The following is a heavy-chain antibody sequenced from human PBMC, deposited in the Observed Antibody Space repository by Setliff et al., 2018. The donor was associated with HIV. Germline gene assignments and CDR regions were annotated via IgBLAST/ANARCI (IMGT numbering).Heavy chain of an antibody. J-gene: IGHJ4*02. CDR3: ARGMVWGRFSTSSDY. D-gene: IGHD6-6*01. Sequence: GASVMVSCKASRYTFTGYHIFWVRQAPGQGLESMGWINPDSGVTYYAQRFQGRVTMTRDTSITTAYMELTSLRSDDTAVYYCARGMVWGRFSTSSDYWGQGTLVTV. V-gene: IGHV1-2*02. CDR1: RYTFTGYH. CDR2: INPDSGVT.